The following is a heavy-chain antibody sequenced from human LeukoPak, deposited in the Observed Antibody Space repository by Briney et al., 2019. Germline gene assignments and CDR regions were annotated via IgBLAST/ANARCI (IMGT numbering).Heavy chain of an antibody. J-gene: IGHJ4*02. CDR2: IKEDGSEK. Sequence: PGGSLRLSCAASGFTFSSCWMSWVRQAPGKGLEWVANIKEDGSEKYYVDSVKGRFTISRDTAKNSLYLQMNSLRADDTAVYYCARDRSCYGSGSSEYYFDYWGQGTLVTVSS. V-gene: IGHV3-7*01. CDR3: ARDRSCYGSGSSEYYFDY. CDR1: GFTFSSCW. D-gene: IGHD3-10*01.